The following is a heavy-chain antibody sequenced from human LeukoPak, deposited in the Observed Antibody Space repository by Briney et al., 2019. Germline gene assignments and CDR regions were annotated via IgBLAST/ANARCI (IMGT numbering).Heavy chain of an antibody. D-gene: IGHD6-13*01. CDR2: ISAYNGNT. J-gene: IGHJ4*02. CDR3: ARIIEVVAAAAYYFDY. V-gene: IGHV1-18*01. Sequence: ASVKVSCKASGYTFTSYGISWVRQAPRQGLEWMGWISAYNGNTNYAQKLQGRVTMTTDTSTSTAYMELRSLRSDDTAVYYCARIIEVVAAAAYYFDYWGQGTLVTVSS. CDR1: GYTFTSYG.